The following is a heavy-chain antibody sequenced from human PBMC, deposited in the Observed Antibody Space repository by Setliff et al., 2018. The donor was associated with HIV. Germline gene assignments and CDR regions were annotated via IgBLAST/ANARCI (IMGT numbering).Heavy chain of an antibody. CDR3: VRGGYSGGWFGSSYYGMDV. D-gene: IGHD6-19*01. V-gene: IGHV3-74*03. CDR2: IKTDGSSI. Sequence: PGGSLRLSCAASGFTFSSYWMHWVRQVPGKGLVWVSRIKTDGSSIKYADAVKGRFTISRDNAKKTLYLQMNSLTIEDTAVYYCVRGGYSGGWFGSSYYGMDVWGQGTTVTVSS. J-gene: IGHJ6*02. CDR1: GFTFSSYW.